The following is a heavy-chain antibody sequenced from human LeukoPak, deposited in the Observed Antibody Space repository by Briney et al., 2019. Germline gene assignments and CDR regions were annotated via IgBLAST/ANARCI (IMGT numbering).Heavy chain of an antibody. V-gene: IGHV1-69*06. CDR1: GYTFTSYD. D-gene: IGHD3-3*01. CDR2: IIPIFGTA. J-gene: IGHJ6*03. CDR3: ASGKRFLAEGYYYYYYMDV. Sequence: ASVKVSCKASGYTFTSYDISWVRQAPGQGLEWMGGIIPIFGTANYAQKFQGRVTITADKSTSTAYMELSSLRSEDTAVYYCASGKRFLAEGYYYYYYMDVWGKGTTVTVSS.